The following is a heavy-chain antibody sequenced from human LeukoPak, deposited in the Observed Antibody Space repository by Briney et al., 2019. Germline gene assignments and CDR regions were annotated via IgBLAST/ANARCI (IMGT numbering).Heavy chain of an antibody. Sequence: GGSLRLSCAASGLSFGFYAMSWVRQAPGKGLEWVSSISGGGAGTYYADSVRGRFTISRDNSKNTLYLQMNSLRAEDTAVYYCAKDLGSGWSRPPDYWGQGTLVTVSS. CDR2: ISGGGAGT. CDR1: GLSFGFYA. CDR3: AKDLGSGWSRPPDY. D-gene: IGHD6-19*01. V-gene: IGHV3-23*01. J-gene: IGHJ4*02.